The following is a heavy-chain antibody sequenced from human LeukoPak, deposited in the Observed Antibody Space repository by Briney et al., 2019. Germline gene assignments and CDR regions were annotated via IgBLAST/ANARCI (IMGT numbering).Heavy chain of an antibody. V-gene: IGHV3-66*01. CDR3: ATDVPAVTIFGY. J-gene: IGHJ4*02. CDR2: IHNVGPT. CDR1: GFTVSSNH. Sequence: PGGSLRLSCAASGFTVSSNHITWVRQAPGKGLEWVSVIHNVGPTYYADSVKGRFAISRDNAKNTLYLQMNSLRAEDTAVYYCATDVPAVTIFGYWGQGTLVTVSS. D-gene: IGHD2-2*01.